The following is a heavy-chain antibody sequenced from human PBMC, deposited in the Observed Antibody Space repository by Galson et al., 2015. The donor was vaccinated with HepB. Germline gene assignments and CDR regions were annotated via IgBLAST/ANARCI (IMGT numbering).Heavy chain of an antibody. CDR2: ISGSGGST. D-gene: IGHD2-2*01. J-gene: IGHJ4*02. CDR1: GFTFSSYA. Sequence: SLRLSCAASGFTFSSYAMSWVRQAPGKGLEWVSVISGSGGSTYYADAVKGRFTIFRYNYKNTLYLQMNSLRAEDTAVYYCAKDIVVVPAARGLYDYWGQGTLVSVSS. V-gene: IGHV3-23*01. CDR3: AKDIVVVPAARGLYDY.